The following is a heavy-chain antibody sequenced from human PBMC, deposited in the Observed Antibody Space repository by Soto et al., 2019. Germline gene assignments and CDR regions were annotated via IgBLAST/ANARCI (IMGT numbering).Heavy chain of an antibody. D-gene: IGHD4-17*01. Sequence: GGSLRLSCAASGFTFSSYGMYWVRQAPGKGLEWVAVIWYDGSNKYYADSVKGRFTISRDNSKNTLYLQMNSLRAEDTAVYYCARGSLWTTVTHGAGYWGQGTLVTVSS. V-gene: IGHV3-33*01. J-gene: IGHJ4*02. CDR3: ARGSLWTTVTHGAGY. CDR2: IWYDGSNK. CDR1: GFTFSSYG.